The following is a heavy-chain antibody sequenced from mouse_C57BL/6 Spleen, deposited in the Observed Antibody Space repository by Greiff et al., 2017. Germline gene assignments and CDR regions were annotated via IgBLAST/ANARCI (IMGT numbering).Heavy chain of an antibody. J-gene: IGHJ2*01. CDR2: IDPEDGGT. CDR3: CRWGYDYDYYCDY. Sequence: VHVKQSGAELVKPGASVKLSCTASGFTITDYDMHWVKQRTEQGLEWIGRIDPEDGGTKYAPKFQGKATITEDTSSNTAYLQLSSLTSEDTAVXYCCRWGYDYDYYCDYWGQGTTLTVSS. V-gene: IGHV14-2*01. D-gene: IGHD2-4*01. CDR1: GFTITDYD.